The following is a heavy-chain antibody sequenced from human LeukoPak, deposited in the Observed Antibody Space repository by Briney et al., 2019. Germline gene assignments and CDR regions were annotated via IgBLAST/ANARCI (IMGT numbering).Heavy chain of an antibody. CDR2: MNTDGSTT. V-gene: IGHV3-74*01. CDR3: ACSPVNYYYYGMDV. D-gene: IGHD1-14*01. J-gene: IGHJ6*02. Sequence: PGGSLRLSCAASEFAFSSYWMHRVRQAPGKGLVWVSRMNTDGSTTTYADSVKGRFTISRDNSKNTLYLQMNSLRAEDTAVYYCACSPVNYYYYGMDVWGQGTTVTVSS. CDR1: EFAFSSYW.